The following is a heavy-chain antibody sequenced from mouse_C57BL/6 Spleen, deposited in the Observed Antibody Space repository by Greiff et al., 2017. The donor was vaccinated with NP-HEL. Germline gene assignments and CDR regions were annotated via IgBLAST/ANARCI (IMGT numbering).Heavy chain of an antibody. CDR2: ISSGGDYI. J-gene: IGHJ4*01. CDR3: TRDYDYGGYAMDY. CDR1: GFTFSSYA. V-gene: IGHV5-9-1*02. Sequence: EVQRVESGEGLVKPGGSLKLSCAASGFTFSSYAMSWVRQTPEKRLEWVAYISSGGDYIYYADTVKGRFTISRDNARNTLYLQMSSLKSEDTAMYYCTRDYDYGGYAMDYWGQGTSVTVSS. D-gene: IGHD2-4*01.